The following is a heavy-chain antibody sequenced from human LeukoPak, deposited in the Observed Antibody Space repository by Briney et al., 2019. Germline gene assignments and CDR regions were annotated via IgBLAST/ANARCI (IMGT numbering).Heavy chain of an antibody. Sequence: GGSLRLSCSASGFTFKTYAMSWVRQAPGKGLEWVSGIRSSVDSTYYADSVKGRFTISRDNSRNTLYLQMNSLSAEDTAVYYCAKEVRESAWFYFDYWGQGTLATVSS. D-gene: IGHD3-10*01. CDR1: GFTFKTYA. CDR3: AKEVRESAWFYFDY. V-gene: IGHV3-23*01. J-gene: IGHJ4*02. CDR2: IRSSVDST.